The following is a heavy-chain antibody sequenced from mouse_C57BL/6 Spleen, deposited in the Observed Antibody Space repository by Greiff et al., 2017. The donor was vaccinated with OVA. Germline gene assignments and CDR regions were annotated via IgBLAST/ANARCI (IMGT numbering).Heavy chain of an antibody. CDR2: IDPSDSYT. J-gene: IGHJ4*01. CDR1: GFTFTSYW. D-gene: IGHD2-4*01. CDR3: ASRYHDDGAMDY. Sequence: QVQLQQPGAELVMPGASVKLSCTASGFTFTSYWMHWVQQSPGQGLEWIGEIDPSDSYTNYNQKFKGKFTLTVDKSANTAYMQLSSLTSEDSAVYYCASRYHDDGAMDYWGQGTSVTVSS. V-gene: IGHV1-69*01.